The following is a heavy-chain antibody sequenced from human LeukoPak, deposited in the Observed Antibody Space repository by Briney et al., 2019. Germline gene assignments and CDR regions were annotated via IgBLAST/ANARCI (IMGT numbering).Heavy chain of an antibody. CDR2: ISDSSSYL. CDR3: VKDRGIAVAGLFDY. V-gene: IGHV3-21*04. CDR1: GFIFSDYS. J-gene: IGHJ4*02. Sequence: PGGSLRLSCAASGFIFSDYSMNWVRQAPGKGLEWVSSISDSSSYLYHADSVKGRFTISRDNAKNSLYLQMNSLRAEDTAIYYCVKDRGIAVAGLFDYWGQGTLVTVSS. D-gene: IGHD6-19*01.